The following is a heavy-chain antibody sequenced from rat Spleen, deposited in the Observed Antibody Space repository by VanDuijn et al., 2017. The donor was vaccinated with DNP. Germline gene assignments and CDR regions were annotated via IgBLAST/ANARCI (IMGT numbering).Heavy chain of an antibody. V-gene: IGHV3-1*01. J-gene: IGHJ3*01. CDR2: ISYSGST. CDR3: AMGVYGGYEDWFAY. CDR1: GFSITSNY. D-gene: IGHD1-11*01. Sequence: EVQLQESGPGLMKPSQSLSLTCSVTGFSITSNYWAWIRKLPGNKMEWVGYISYSGSTSYNPSLKSRISITRDTSKNQSILQLNSVTTEDTVTYYCAMGVYGGYEDWFAYWGQGTLVTVSS.